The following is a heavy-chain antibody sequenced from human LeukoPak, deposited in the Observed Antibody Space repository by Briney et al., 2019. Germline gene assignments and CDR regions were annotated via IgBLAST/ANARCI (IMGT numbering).Heavy chain of an antibody. D-gene: IGHD3-22*01. J-gene: IGHJ4*02. Sequence: GGSLRLSCAASGFTFSSYSMNWVRQAPGKGLEWVSSISSISSYIYYADSVKGRFTISRDNAKNSLYLQMNSLRAEDTAVYYCARDDGDYYDSSGPSFGYWGQGTLVTVSS. V-gene: IGHV3-21*01. CDR1: GFTFSSYS. CDR2: ISSISSYI. CDR3: ARDDGDYYDSSGPSFGY.